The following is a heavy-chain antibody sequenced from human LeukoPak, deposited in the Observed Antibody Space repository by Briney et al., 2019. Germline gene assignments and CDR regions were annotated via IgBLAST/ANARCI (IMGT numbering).Heavy chain of an antibody. Sequence: PGGSLRHSCAASGFTFSSYSMNWVRQAPGKGLEWVSSISSSSSYIYYADSVKGRFTISRDNAKNSLYLQMNSLRAVDTAVYYCAGSYGDYEMLWGQGTLVTVS. CDR2: ISSSSSYI. CDR3: AGSYGDYEML. CDR1: GFTFSSYS. J-gene: IGHJ1*01. V-gene: IGHV3-21*01. D-gene: IGHD4-17*01.